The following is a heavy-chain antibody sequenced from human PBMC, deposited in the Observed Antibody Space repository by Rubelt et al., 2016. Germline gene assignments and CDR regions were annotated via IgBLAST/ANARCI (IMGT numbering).Heavy chain of an antibody. CDR1: GFTFSSYS. D-gene: IGHD3-10*01. J-gene: IGHJ4*02. CDR3: ARDGEEIDY. Sequence: EVQLVESGGGLVKPGGSLRLSCAASGFTFSSYSMNWVRQAPGKGLEWVSSISSSSSYIYYAESVKGRFTISRDNAKNSLYLQMNSLRAEDTAVYYCARDGEEIDYWGQGTLVTVSS. CDR2: ISSSSSYI. V-gene: IGHV3-21*01.